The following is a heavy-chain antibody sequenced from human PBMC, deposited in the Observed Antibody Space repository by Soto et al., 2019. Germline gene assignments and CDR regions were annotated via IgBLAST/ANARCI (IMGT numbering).Heavy chain of an antibody. CDR3: ATWHELEHAYDV. CDR1: GLTVSGKKC. D-gene: IGHD1-1*01. CDR2: LYDVDGS. J-gene: IGHJ3*01. Sequence: DVQLVESGGGLMQPGESLRLSSAASGLTVSGKKCVAWVRQAPGKGLEWVSALYDVDGSFYSDSVKGRFTTSSDSSKTTVYLQMNDLRPADTAVYYCATWHELEHAYDVWGQGTTVTVSS. V-gene: IGHV3-53*01.